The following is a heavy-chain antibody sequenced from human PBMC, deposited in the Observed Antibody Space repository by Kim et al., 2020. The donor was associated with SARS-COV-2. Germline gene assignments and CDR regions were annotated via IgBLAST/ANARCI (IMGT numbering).Heavy chain of an antibody. CDR3: LGGFYFDY. Sequence: GNGNTLYSQKFQGRVTFTTGTSASTAYMELSFLRSEDSAVYYCLGGFYFDYWGQGTLVTVSS. J-gene: IGHJ4*02. D-gene: IGHD3-16*01. V-gene: IGHV1-3*01. CDR2: GNGNT.